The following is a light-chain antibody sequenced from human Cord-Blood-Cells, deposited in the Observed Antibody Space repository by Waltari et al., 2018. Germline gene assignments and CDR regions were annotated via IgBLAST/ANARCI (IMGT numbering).Light chain of an antibody. CDR2: EVS. Sequence: QSALTQPASVSGSPGQSITISCTGTSSDVGSYNLVSWYQQHPGKAPKRMVYEVSKRPSVFSNRFSGSKSGNTASLTISGLQAEDEADYYCCSYAGSSTYVFGTGTKVTVL. V-gene: IGLV2-23*02. CDR1: SSDVGSYNL. CDR3: CSYAGSSTYV. J-gene: IGLJ1*01.